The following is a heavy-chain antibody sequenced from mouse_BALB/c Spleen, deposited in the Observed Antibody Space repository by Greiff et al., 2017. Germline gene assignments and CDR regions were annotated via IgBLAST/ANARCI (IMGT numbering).Heavy chain of an antibody. J-gene: IGHJ4*01. CDR3: ASFYGSSYGYAMDY. V-gene: IGHV1S81*02. D-gene: IGHD1-1*01. Sequence: VQLQQPGADLVKPGASVKLSCKASGYTFTSYWMHWVKQRPGQGLEWIGEINPSNGRTNYNEKFKSKATLTVDKSSSTAYMQLSSLTSEDSAVYYCASFYGSSYGYAMDYWGQGTSVTVSS. CDR2: INPSNGRT. CDR1: GYTFTSYW.